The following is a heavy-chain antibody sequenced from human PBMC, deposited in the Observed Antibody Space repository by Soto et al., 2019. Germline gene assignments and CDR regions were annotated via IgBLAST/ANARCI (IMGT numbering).Heavy chain of an antibody. J-gene: IGHJ4*02. V-gene: IGHV1-18*01. CDR2: ISAYNGNT. CDR3: ARDYGSSWYLGYFDY. CDR1: GYTFTSYG. Sequence: ASVKVSCKASGYTFTSYGISWVRQAPGQGLEWMGWISAYNGNTNYAQKLQGRVTMTTDTSTSTAYMELRSLRSDDTAVYYCARDYGSSWYLGYFDYWGQGTLVTVSS. D-gene: IGHD6-13*01.